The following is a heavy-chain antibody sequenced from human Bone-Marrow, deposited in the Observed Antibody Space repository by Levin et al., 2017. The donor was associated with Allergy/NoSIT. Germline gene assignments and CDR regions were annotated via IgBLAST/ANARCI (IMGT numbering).Heavy chain of an antibody. J-gene: IGHJ6*02. CDR1: GFTFSSYS. CDR2: ISSSSSYI. D-gene: IGHD2-15*01. V-gene: IGHV3-21*01. Sequence: PGGSLRLSCAASGFTFSSYSMNWVRQAPGKGLEWVSSISSSSSYIYYADSVKGRFTISRDNAKNSLYLQMNSLRAEDTAVYYCARVHGSCYPVCLYYYGMDVWGQGTTVTVSS. CDR3: ARVHGSCYPVCLYYYGMDV.